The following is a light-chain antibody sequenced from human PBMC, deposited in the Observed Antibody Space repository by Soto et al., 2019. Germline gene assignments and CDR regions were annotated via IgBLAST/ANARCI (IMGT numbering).Light chain of an antibody. CDR1: QSISSY. CDR3: QQSYSTPRT. J-gene: IGKJ3*01. Sequence: DLQMTQSPSSLSASVGDRVTITCRAGQSISSYLNWYQQKPGKAPQLLIYAASSLQSGVPSRFSGSGSGTDFTLTISSLQPEDFAIYYCQQSYSTPRTFGPGTKVDIK. V-gene: IGKV1-39*01. CDR2: AAS.